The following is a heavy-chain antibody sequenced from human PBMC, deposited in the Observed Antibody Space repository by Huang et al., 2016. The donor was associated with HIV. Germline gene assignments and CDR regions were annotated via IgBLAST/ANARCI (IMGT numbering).Heavy chain of an antibody. Sequence: QVQLLQSGAEVKKPGASVKVSCKVSGYTPTELSMNWVRQAPGKGLEWMGGFDPEEGETIYAHRLQGRLTMTEDTSTDTANMELSSLRSEDTAVYYCATSSTGDAFDIWGQGTMVTVSS. J-gene: IGHJ3*02. CDR2: FDPEEGET. CDR3: ATSSTGDAFDI. CDR1: GYTPTELS. D-gene: IGHD7-27*01. V-gene: IGHV1-24*01.